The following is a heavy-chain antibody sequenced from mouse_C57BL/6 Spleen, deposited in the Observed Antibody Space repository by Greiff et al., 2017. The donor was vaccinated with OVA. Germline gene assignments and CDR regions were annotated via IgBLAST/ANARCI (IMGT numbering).Heavy chain of an antibody. V-gene: IGHV1-67*01. Sequence: VQGVESGPELVRPGVSVKISCKGSGYTFTDYAMHWVKQSHAKSLEWIGVISTYYGDASSNQKFKDKATMTVDKSSSTAYMELARLTSEDSAVYYCARRIYYDYDGGFAYWGQGTLVTVSA. J-gene: IGHJ3*01. CDR3: ARRIYYDYDGGFAY. CDR2: ISTYYGDA. D-gene: IGHD2-4*01. CDR1: GYTFTDYA.